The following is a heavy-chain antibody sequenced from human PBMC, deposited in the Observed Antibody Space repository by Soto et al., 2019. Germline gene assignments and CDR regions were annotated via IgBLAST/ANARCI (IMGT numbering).Heavy chain of an antibody. D-gene: IGHD3-10*01. J-gene: IGHJ6*02. CDR3: ARDTARAMVRIYYGMDV. V-gene: IGHV3-33*01. CDR2: IWYDGSNK. Sequence: GGSLRLSCAASGFTFSSYGMHWVRQAPGKGLEWVAVIWYDGSNKYYADSVKGRFTISRDNSKNTLYLQMNSLRAEDTAVYYCARDTARAMVRIYYGMDVWGQGTTVPAP. CDR1: GFTFSSYG.